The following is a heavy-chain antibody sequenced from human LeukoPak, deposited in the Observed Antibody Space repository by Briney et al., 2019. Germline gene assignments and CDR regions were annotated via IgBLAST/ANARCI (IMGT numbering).Heavy chain of an antibody. CDR3: ANGGTYYDFWSGYYSY. J-gene: IGHJ4*02. CDR2: ISYDGSNK. D-gene: IGHD3-3*01. V-gene: IGHV3-30*18. Sequence: VRQAPXXGLEGVAVISYDGSNKYYADSVKGGFTISRDNSKNTLYLQMNSLRAEDTAVYYCANGGTYYDFWSGYYSYWGQGTLVTVSS.